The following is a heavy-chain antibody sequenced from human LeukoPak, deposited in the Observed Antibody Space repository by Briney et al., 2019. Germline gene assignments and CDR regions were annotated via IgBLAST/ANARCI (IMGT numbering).Heavy chain of an antibody. J-gene: IGHJ4*02. D-gene: IGHD2-2*01. V-gene: IGHV3-73*01. CDR2: IRSKANSYAT. CDR3: TSGGYCSSTSCYGEN. Sequence: PGGSLRLSCAASGFTFSGSAMHWVRQASGKGLEWVGRIRSKANSYATAYAASVKGRFTISRDDSKNTAYLQINSLKTEDTAVYYCTSGGYCSSTSCYGENWGQGTLVTVSS. CDR1: GFTFSGSA.